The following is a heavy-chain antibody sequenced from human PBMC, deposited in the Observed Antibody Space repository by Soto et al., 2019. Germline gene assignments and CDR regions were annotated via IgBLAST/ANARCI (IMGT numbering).Heavy chain of an antibody. J-gene: IGHJ4*02. CDR2: IIPIFGTA. CDR3: AREGASGSHIGY. V-gene: IGHV1-69*01. D-gene: IGHD3-22*01. CDR1: GGTFSSYA. Sequence: QVQLVQSGAEVKKPGSSVKVSCKASGGTFSSYAISWVRQAPGQGLEWMGGIIPIFGTANYAQKFQGRVTITADESTSTAYMELSSLSSKDTAVYYCAREGASGSHIGYWGQGTVVTVSS.